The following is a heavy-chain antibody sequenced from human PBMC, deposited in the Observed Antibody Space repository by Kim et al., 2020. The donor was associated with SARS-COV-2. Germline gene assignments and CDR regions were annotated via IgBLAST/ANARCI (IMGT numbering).Heavy chain of an antibody. CDR2: INHSGST. V-gene: IGHV4-34*01. CDR1: GGSFSGYY. J-gene: IGHJ4*02. D-gene: IGHD3-22*01. CDR3: ARGVITKGFDY. Sequence: SETLSLTCAVYGGSFSGYYWSWIRQPPGKGLEWIGEINHSGSTNYNPSLKSRLTISIDTSKNHLSLKLTSVTAADTAVYYCARGVITKGFDYWGQGTLVT.